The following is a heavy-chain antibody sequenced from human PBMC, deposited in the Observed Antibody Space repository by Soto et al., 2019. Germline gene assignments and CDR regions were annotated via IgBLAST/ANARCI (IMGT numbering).Heavy chain of an antibody. CDR3: ARVVAATNYYYYGMDV. CDR1: GGTFSSYA. CDR2: IIPIFGTA. V-gene: IGHV1-69*01. J-gene: IGHJ6*02. D-gene: IGHD2-15*01. Sequence: QVQLVQSGAEVKKPGSSVKVSCKASGGTFSSYAISWVRQAPGQGLEWMGGIIPIFGTANYAQKFQGRVTITADESTSTAYMEPSSLRSEDTAVYYCARVVAATNYYYYGMDVWGQGTTVTVSS.